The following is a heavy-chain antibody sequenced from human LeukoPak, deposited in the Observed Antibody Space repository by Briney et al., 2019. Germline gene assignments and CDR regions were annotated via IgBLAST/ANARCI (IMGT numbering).Heavy chain of an antibody. V-gene: IGHV3-21*01. Sequence: TGGSLRLSCAASGFTFSSYSMNWVRQAPGKGLEWVSSISSSSSYIYYADSVKGRFTISRDNAKNSLYLQMNSLRAEDTAVYYCAREVAAAKRAFDIWGQGTMVTVSS. CDR2: ISSSSSYI. CDR3: AREVAAAKRAFDI. D-gene: IGHD6-13*01. J-gene: IGHJ3*02. CDR1: GFTFSSYS.